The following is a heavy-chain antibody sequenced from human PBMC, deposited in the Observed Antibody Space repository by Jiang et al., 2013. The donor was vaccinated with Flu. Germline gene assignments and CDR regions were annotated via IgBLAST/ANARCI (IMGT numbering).Heavy chain of an antibody. Sequence: TFSSYAMNWVRQTPGKGLEWVSTIVDTGGSTYYADSVKGRFTIARDNSKNTLYLQMNSLRAEDTAVYYCAKWRAWGVAGMDYYFDYWGQGTLVTVSS. D-gene: IGHD6-19*01. CDR3: AKWRAWGVAGMDYYFDY. V-gene: IGHV3-23*01. J-gene: IGHJ4*02. CDR1: TFSSYA. CDR2: IVDTGGST.